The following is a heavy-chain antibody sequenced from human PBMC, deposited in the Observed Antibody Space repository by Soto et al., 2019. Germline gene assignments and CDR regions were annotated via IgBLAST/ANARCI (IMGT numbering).Heavy chain of an antibody. CDR3: AKDSSGWYHYFAY. V-gene: IGHV3-23*01. D-gene: IGHD6-19*01. J-gene: IGHJ4*02. Sequence: GGSLRLSCSASGFTFSSYAMSWVRQAPGKGLEWVSAISGSGGSTYYADSVKGRFTISRDNSKNTLYLQMNSLRAEDTAVYYCAKDSSGWYHYFAYWGQGTLVTVSS. CDR2: ISGSGGST. CDR1: GFTFSSYA.